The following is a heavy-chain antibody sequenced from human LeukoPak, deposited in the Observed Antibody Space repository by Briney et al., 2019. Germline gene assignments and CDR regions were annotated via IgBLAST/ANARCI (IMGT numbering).Heavy chain of an antibody. V-gene: IGHV3-30-3*01. Sequence: PGGSLRLSCAASGFTFNSYAMHWVRQAPGKGLEWVAVISYDGNNKYYADSVKGRFTISRDNSKNTLYLQMNSLRAEDTAVYYCASLTYSYGRGYWGQGTLVTVSS. CDR3: ASLTYSYGRGY. CDR2: ISYDGNNK. J-gene: IGHJ4*02. CDR1: GFTFNSYA. D-gene: IGHD5-18*01.